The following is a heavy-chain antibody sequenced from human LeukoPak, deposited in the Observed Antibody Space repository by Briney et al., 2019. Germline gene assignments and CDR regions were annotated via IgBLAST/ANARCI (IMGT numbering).Heavy chain of an antibody. J-gene: IGHJ5*02. D-gene: IGHD3-22*01. Sequence: ASVKVSCKASGYIFTSYGISWVRQAPGQGLEWMGWISVYNGNTNYPQRLQGRLTMTTDTSTTTAYMELRSLRSDDTAVYYCARDINGYYYDSHGYYPTDLWGQGTLVTVSS. CDR2: ISVYNGNT. CDR1: GYIFTSYG. V-gene: IGHV1-18*01. CDR3: ARDINGYYYDSHGYYPTDL.